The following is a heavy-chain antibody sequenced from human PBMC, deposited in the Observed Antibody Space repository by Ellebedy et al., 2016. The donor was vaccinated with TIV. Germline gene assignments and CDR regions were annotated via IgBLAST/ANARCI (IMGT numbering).Heavy chain of an antibody. V-gene: IGHV4-59*01. Sequence: MPSETLSLTCTVSDGSISNFHWSWIRQPQGKGLEWFGYIYFSGITNYNPSLKSRVTMSVDTSKNQFSLKLSSVTTADTAVYYCARWVGHFDFWGQGAQVTVSS. CDR2: IYFSGIT. J-gene: IGHJ4*02. CDR3: ARWVGHFDF. CDR1: DGSISNFH. D-gene: IGHD1-26*01.